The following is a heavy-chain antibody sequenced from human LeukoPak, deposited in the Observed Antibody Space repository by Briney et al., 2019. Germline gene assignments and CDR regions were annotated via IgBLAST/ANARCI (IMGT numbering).Heavy chain of an antibody. D-gene: IGHD5-12*01. CDR2: IYHSGST. J-gene: IGHJ4*02. CDR3: ASVYSGYDGYYFDY. Sequence: SETVSLTCAVSGGSISSGGYSWSWIRQPPGKGLEWIGYIYHSGSTYYNPSLKSRVTISVDRSKNQFSLKLSSVTAADTAVYYCASVYSGYDGYYFDYWGQGTLVTVSS. V-gene: IGHV4-30-2*01. CDR1: GGSISSGGYS.